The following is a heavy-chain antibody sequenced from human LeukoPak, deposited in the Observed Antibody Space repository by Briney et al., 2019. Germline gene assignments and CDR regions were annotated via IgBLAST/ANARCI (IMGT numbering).Heavy chain of an antibody. J-gene: IGHJ4*02. CDR1: GYTFTSYG. CDR2: ISAYNGNT. V-gene: IGHV1-18*01. CDR3: ARVGSSYHHYTQDYYFDY. Sequence: ASVKVSCKASGYTFTSYGISWVRQAPGQGLEWMGWISAYNGNTNYAQKLQGRVTMTTDKSTSTAYMELSSLRSEDTAVYYCARVGSSYHHYTQDYYFDYWGQGTLVTVSS. D-gene: IGHD2-15*01.